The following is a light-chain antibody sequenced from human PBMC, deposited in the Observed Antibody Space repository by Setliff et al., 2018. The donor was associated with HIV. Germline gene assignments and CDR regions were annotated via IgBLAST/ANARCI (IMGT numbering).Light chain of an antibody. CDR3: SSYAITNTLP. J-gene: IGLJ1*01. CDR2: EVR. Sequence: QSALAQPASVSGSPGQSITISCTGTTSDVGGYNYVSWYQQHPGKAPKLIIYEVRNRPSGVSDRFSGSKSGNTASLTIYGLQAEDEADYYCSSYAITNTLPFGTGTKGTVL. V-gene: IGLV2-14*01. CDR1: TSDVGGYNY.